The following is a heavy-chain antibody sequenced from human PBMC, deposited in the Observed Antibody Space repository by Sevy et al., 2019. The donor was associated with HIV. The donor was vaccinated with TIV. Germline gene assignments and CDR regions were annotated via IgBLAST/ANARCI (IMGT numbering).Heavy chain of an antibody. CDR3: ARDAGYSTAWYPGY. J-gene: IGHJ4*02. CDR2: ISNDGSDK. Sequence: GGSLRLSCAASGFTFSTHGMHWLRQAPGKGLEWVAVISNDGSDKYYADSVKGRFTISRDNSKNTLYLQMNGLRAEETALYYCARDAGYSTAWYPGYWGQGTLVTVSS. CDR1: GFTFSTHG. V-gene: IGHV3-30*03. D-gene: IGHD6-19*01.